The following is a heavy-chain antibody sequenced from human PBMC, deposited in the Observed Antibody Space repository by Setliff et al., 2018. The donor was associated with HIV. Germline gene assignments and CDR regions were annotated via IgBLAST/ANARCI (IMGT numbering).Heavy chain of an antibody. CDR3: ARARRDSYDRGRRNHYYIDV. J-gene: IGHJ6*03. V-gene: IGHV1-8*02. CDR2: MNPDSRNT. CDR1: GGTFSSYA. Sequence: GASVKVSCKASGGTFSSYAISWVRQAAGQGLEWMGWMNPDSRNTGYAQRFEGSVTMTRDTSISTAYMELNNLKFEDTAVYYCARARRDSYDRGRRNHYYIDVWGKGTTVTVSS. D-gene: IGHD3-22*01.